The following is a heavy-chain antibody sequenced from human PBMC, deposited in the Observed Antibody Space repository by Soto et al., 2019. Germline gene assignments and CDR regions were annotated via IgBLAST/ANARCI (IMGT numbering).Heavy chain of an antibody. Sequence: QVQLVESGGGVVQPGRSLGLSCAASGFTFRTYAMHWVRQAPGKGLEWVAVISNDGNDKHSADTVKGRFTISRDNSKNTLYLQMNSLRAEDTAVYYCARDEAVGPAVYSFGYWGQGTLVTVSS. CDR2: ISNDGNDK. V-gene: IGHV3-30*03. CDR3: ARDEAVGPAVYSFGY. CDR1: GFTFRTYA. J-gene: IGHJ4*02. D-gene: IGHD2-2*01.